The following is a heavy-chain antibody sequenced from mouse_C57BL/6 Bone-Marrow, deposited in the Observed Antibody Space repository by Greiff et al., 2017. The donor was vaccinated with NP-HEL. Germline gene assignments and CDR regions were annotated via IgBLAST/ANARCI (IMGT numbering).Heavy chain of an antibody. D-gene: IGHD2-4*01. Sequence: QVHVKQSGAELVKPGASVKVSCKASGYTFTSYWMHWVKQRPGQGLEWIGRIHPSDSDTNYNQKFKGKATLTVDKSSSTAYMQLSSLTSEDSAVYYCAMDYDEGDCAMDYWGQGTSVTVSS. V-gene: IGHV1-74*01. CDR2: IHPSDSDT. CDR3: AMDYDEGDCAMDY. CDR1: GYTFTSYW. J-gene: IGHJ4*01.